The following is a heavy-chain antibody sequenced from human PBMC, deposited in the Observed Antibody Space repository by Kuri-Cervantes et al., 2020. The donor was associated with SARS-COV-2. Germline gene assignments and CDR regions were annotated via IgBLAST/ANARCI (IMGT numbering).Heavy chain of an antibody. CDR3: ASDRNTMIVVIINIDY. V-gene: IGHV3-30-3*01. CDR1: GFSFSHSA. Sequence: GESLKIPCSASGFSFSHSAMHWIRQAPGKGLEWVAIVSYDGSNKYYADSVKGRFTISRDNSKNTLYLQMDSLRTEDTAVYYCASDRNTMIVVIINIDYWGQGALVTVSS. D-gene: IGHD3-22*01. CDR2: VSYDGSNK. J-gene: IGHJ4*02.